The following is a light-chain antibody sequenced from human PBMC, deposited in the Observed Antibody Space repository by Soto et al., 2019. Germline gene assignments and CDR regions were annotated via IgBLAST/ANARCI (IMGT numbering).Light chain of an antibody. Sequence: QSALTQPASVSGSPGQSITISCTGTSSDVGGYSYVSWYQHHPGKAPKLLIYDVSNRPSGISNRFSGSKSDNTASLTISGLQPEDEADYYCSSYTTSNTRQIVFGTGTKVTVL. CDR1: SSDVGGYSY. CDR2: DVS. CDR3: SSYTTSNTRQIV. V-gene: IGLV2-14*03. J-gene: IGLJ1*01.